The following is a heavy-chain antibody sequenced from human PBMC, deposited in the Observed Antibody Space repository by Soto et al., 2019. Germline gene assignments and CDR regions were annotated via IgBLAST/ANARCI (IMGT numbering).Heavy chain of an antibody. CDR3: ARGNCSGGGCLNWFDS. Sequence: ASVKVSCKASGYTFTTNAMHWVRQAPGQRLEWMGWINVGNGDTKYSQKFQGRVTMTEDTSTDTAYMELSSLRSEDTAVYYCARGNCSGGGCLNWFDSWGQGTLVTVSS. J-gene: IGHJ5*01. CDR1: GYTFTTNA. D-gene: IGHD2-15*01. CDR2: INVGNGDT. V-gene: IGHV1-3*01.